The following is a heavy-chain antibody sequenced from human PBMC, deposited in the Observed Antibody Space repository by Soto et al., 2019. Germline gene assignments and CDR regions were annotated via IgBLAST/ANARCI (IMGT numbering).Heavy chain of an antibody. CDR2: TYYRSQWYY. V-gene: IGHV6-1*01. D-gene: IGHD2-15*01. Sequence: SQTLSLTCAISGDSVSSNSAAWTWIRQSPSRGLEWLGRTYYRSQWYYDYAVSVKSRISINPDTSKNQFSLQLDSLTPEDTAVYFCVRLIGNSWLDQWGQGTLVTVSS. CDR3: VRLIGNSWLDQ. J-gene: IGHJ4*02. CDR1: GDSVSSNSAA.